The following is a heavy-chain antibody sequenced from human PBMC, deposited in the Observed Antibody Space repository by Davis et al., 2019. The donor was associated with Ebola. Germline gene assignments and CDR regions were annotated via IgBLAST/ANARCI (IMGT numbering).Heavy chain of an antibody. CDR1: GGSISSGGYS. CDR2: IYYSGST. D-gene: IGHD1-26*01. Sequence: MPSETLSLTCAVSGGSISSGGYSWSWIRQHPGKGLEWIGYIYYSGSTYYNASLKSRVTTSVDTSKNQFPLKLNSVTAADTAVYYCARDSTSASGMDDWGKGTTVTVSS. V-gene: IGHV4-31*11. CDR3: ARDSTSASGMDD. J-gene: IGHJ6*04.